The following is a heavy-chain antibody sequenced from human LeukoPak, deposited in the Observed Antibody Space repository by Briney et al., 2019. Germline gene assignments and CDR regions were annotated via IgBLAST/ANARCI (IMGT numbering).Heavy chain of an antibody. CDR3: AKDLGYYYGSGSYFDY. Sequence: GGSLRLSCAASGFTFSSYGMHWVRQAPGKGLEWVAFIRYDGSNKYYADSVKDRFTISRDNSKNTLYLQMNSLRAEDTAVYYCAKDLGYYYGSGSYFDYWGQGTLVTVSS. V-gene: IGHV3-30*02. CDR1: GFTFSSYG. J-gene: IGHJ4*02. CDR2: IRYDGSNK. D-gene: IGHD3-10*01.